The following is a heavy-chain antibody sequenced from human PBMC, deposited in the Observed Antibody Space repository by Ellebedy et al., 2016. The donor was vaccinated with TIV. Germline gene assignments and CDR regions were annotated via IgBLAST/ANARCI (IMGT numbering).Heavy chain of an antibody. CDR1: GGSSSRNY. D-gene: IGHD3-22*01. V-gene: IGHV4-59*01. CDR2: IDDSGRT. Sequence: SETLSLTXKVSGGSSSRNYWTWIRQPPGKGLEWIGCIDDSGRTNYNSSLKSRVTISVDTSKNQFSLKLISLTAADTAVYYCARDRMYYYDSSGSYQYYGMDVWGQGTTVTVSS. CDR3: ARDRMYYYDSSGSYQYYGMDV. J-gene: IGHJ6*02.